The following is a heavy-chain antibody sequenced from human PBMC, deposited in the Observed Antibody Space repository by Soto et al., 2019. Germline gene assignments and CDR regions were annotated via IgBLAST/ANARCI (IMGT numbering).Heavy chain of an antibody. CDR1: GFTFSDYY. V-gene: IGHV3-11*05. D-gene: IGHD3-10*01. CDR3: ARDGEDEAGPGIDF. J-gene: IGHJ4*02. CDR2: ISSRGSYT. Sequence: QVQLVDSGGGLVKPGGSLRLSCAASGFTFSDYYMTWIRQAPGKGLEWVSYISSRGSYTNYADSVNSRYTNYRDNGNNFLYLQMKSRRAEDTTMYYCARDGEDEAGPGIDFWGQGTLVTVSS.